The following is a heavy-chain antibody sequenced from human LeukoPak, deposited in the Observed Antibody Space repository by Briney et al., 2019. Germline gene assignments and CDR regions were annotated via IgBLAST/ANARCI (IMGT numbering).Heavy chain of an antibody. CDR1: GGSTSSYY. J-gene: IGHJ5*02. CDR3: ARQGLAAAGTRNWFDP. V-gene: IGHV4-59*08. D-gene: IGHD6-13*01. CDR2: IYYSGST. Sequence: SETLSLTCTVSGGSTSSYYWSWIRQPPGKGLEWIGYIYYSGSTNYNPSLKSRVTMSVETSKNQFSLKLSSVTAADTAVYYCARQGLAAAGTRNWFDPWGQGTLVTVSS.